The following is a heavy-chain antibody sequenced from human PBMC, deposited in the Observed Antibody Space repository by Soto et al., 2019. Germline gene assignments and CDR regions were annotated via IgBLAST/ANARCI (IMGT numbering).Heavy chain of an antibody. CDR2: IYYSGST. CDR3: AREYSSSSPIDY. Sequence: SETLSLTCTVSGGSISSGDYYWSWIRQPPGKGLEWIGYIYYSGSTYYNPSLKSRVTISVDTSRNQFSLKLSSVTAADTAVYYCAREYSSSSPIDYWGQGTLVTVSS. D-gene: IGHD6-6*01. CDR1: GGSISSGDYY. V-gene: IGHV4-30-4*01. J-gene: IGHJ4*02.